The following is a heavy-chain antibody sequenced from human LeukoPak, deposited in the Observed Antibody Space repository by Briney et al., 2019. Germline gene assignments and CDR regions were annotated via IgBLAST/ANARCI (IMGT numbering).Heavy chain of an antibody. J-gene: IGHJ4*02. Sequence: GGSLRLSCAPSGFTFSSYSMNWVRQAPGKGLEWVSSISSSSSYIYYADSVKGRFTISRDNAKNSLYLQVNSLRAEDTAVYYCAKGIAGSFDYWGQGTLVTVSS. CDR1: GFTFSSYS. CDR2: ISSSSSYI. CDR3: AKGIAGSFDY. V-gene: IGHV3-21*01. D-gene: IGHD6-13*01.